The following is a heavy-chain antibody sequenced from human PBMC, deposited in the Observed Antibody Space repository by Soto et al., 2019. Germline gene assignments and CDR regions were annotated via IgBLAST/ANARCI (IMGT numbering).Heavy chain of an antibody. D-gene: IGHD5-18*01. CDR1: GDSISTVDYF. CDR2: IYYSGST. J-gene: IGHJ4*02. Sequence: PSETLSLTCSVSGDSISTVDYFWAWIRQPPGKALEWIGSIYYSGSTYYNPSLKSRVTISVDTSKNQFSLKLSSVTAADTAVYYCARLNSYIDYWGQGTLVTVSS. CDR3: ARLNSYIDY. V-gene: IGHV4-39*01.